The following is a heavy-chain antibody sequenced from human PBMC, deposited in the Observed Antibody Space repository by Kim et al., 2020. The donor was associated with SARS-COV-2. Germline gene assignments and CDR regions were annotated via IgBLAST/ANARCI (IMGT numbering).Heavy chain of an antibody. Sequence: YVKGRFTISRDNAKNSLYLQMNSLRAEDTALYYCAKDIAPGYSYGRGFDPWGQGTLVTVSS. J-gene: IGHJ5*02. V-gene: IGHV3-9*01. CDR3: AKDIAPGYSYGRGFDP. D-gene: IGHD5-18*01.